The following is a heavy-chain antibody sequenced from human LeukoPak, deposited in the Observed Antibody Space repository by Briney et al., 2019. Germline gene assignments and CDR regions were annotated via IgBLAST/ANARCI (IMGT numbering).Heavy chain of an antibody. CDR3: AKDTAVQFLEPAF. J-gene: IGHJ4*02. Sequence: GGSLRLSCAASGFTVSSNYMSWVRQAPGKGLEWVAAIWFDGSVKHYSDAVKGRFTISRDNSLNTLYLQMNSLRVEDTAIYYCAKDTAVQFLEPAFWGQGTLVTVSS. CDR2: IWFDGSVK. CDR1: GFTVSSNY. D-gene: IGHD3-3*01. V-gene: IGHV3-33*06.